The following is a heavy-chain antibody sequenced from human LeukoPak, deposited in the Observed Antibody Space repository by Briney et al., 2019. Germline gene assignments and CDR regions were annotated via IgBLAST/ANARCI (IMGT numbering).Heavy chain of an antibody. CDR2: ISYDGTDK. J-gene: IGHJ4*02. Sequence: GGSLRLSCAASGFTFTTFPMHWVRQPPGKGLEWVAVISYDGTDKYYADSVKGRFTISRDNSKSTLYLEMDSLRAEDTAVYYCASPNSMAGTHYFHYWGQGTLVTVSS. CDR3: ASPNSMAGTHYFHY. V-gene: IGHV3-30*04. D-gene: IGHD6-19*01. CDR1: GFTFTTFP.